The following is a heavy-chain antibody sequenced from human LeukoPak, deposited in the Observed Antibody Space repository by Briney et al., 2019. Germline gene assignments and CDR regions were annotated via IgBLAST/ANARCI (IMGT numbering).Heavy chain of an antibody. V-gene: IGHV3-53*01. CDR3: ARDRRDGYLYYFDY. J-gene: IGHJ4*02. D-gene: IGHD5-24*01. Sequence: PGGSLRLSCAASGFTVSSSYMSWVRQAPGKGLEWVSVIYSGGSTYYADSVKGRFTISRDNSKNTLYLQMNSLRAEDTAVYYCARDRRDGYLYYFDYWGQGTLVTVSS. CDR1: GFTVSSSY. CDR2: IYSGGST.